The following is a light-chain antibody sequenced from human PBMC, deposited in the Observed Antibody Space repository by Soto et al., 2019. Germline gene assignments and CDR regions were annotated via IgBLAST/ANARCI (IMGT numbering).Light chain of an antibody. CDR1: QSVSSN. CDR2: GAS. J-gene: IGKJ1*01. V-gene: IGKV3-15*01. Sequence: EIVMTQSPATLSVSPGERATLSCRASQSVSSNLAWYQQKPGQAPRLLIYGASTRATGIPARFSGSGSGTEFTLTISSLEPEDFAIYYCQQRQYWPPITFGQGTKVDI. CDR3: QQRQYWPPIT.